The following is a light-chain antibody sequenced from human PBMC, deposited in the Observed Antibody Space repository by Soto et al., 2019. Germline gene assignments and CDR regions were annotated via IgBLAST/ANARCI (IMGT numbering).Light chain of an antibody. CDR2: GAS. V-gene: IGKV1-39*01. CDR1: ETITYY. CDR3: QQSYSTPRT. J-gene: IGKJ4*01. Sequence: DIQMTQSPSSLSASVGDRVTITCRASETITYYLNWYQQRPGKAPKLLIHGASSLQSGVPSRFSGRGSGTDFTLTITSLQVEDFATYYCQQSYSTPRTFGGGTKVEI.